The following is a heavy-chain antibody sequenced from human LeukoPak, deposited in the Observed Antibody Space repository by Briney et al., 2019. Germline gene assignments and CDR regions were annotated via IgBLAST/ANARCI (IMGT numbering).Heavy chain of an antibody. V-gene: IGHV4-59*12. CDR3: VCSGGYYSHFEF. Sequence: SETLSLTCTVSGGSINNYYWAWIRQPPGKGLQWIGHMYSNVITKYNPSFRSRVTMSIDTSKSQFSLKLSSVTAADTAVYYCVCSGGYYSHFEFWGQGTQVTVSS. CDR2: MYSNVIT. J-gene: IGHJ4*02. D-gene: IGHD3-22*01. CDR1: GGSINNYY.